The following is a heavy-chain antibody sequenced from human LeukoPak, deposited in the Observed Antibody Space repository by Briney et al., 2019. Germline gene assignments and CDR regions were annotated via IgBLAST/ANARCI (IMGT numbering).Heavy chain of an antibody. CDR1: GYTFTGYY. Sequence: ASVKVSCKASGYTFTGYYMHWVRQAPGQGLEWMGWINPNSGGTNYAQKFQGRVTMTRDTSISTAYMELSRLRSDDTAVYYCATLYYYDSSGYQDVPTDYWGQGTLVTVSS. J-gene: IGHJ4*02. CDR3: ATLYYYDSSGYQDVPTDY. CDR2: INPNSGGT. D-gene: IGHD3-22*01. V-gene: IGHV1-2*02.